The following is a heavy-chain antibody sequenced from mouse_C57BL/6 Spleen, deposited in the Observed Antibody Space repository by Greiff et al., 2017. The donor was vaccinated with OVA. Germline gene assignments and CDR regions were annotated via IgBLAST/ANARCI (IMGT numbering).Heavy chain of an antibody. J-gene: IGHJ4*01. D-gene: IGHD2-1*01. Sequence: EVMLVESGGGLVKPGGSLKLSCAASGFTFSDYGMHWVRQAPEKGLEWVAYISSGSSTIYYADTVKGRFTISRDNAKNTLFLQMTSLRSEDTAMYYCAKGVNHRGYAMDYWGQGTSVTVSS. V-gene: IGHV5-17*01. CDR2: ISSGSSTI. CDR3: AKGVNHRGYAMDY. CDR1: GFTFSDYG.